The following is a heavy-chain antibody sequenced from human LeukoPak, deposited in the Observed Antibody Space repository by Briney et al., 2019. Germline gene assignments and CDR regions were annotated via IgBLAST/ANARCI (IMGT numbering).Heavy chain of an antibody. CDR2: IHYSGST. V-gene: IGHV4-59*08. CDR3: GRRATYVGFDP. Sequence: PSETLSLTCTVSGGSISSYFWSWIREPPGKGLVWIGYIHYSGSTDYNPSLKSRVTISVDTSKNQFSLTVSPVTAADTPVFYCGRRATYVGFDPSGQGTLVTVSS. J-gene: IGHJ5*02. D-gene: IGHD3-10*02. CDR1: GGSISSYF.